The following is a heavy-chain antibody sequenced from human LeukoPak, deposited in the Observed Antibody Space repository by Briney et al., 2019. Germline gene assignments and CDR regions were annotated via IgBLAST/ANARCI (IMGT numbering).Heavy chain of an antibody. CDR3: ARASVLRYFDWLWSPNYYYYYYMDV. Sequence: KPSETLSLTCTVSGGSISSSSYYWGWIRQPPGKGLEWIGSIYYSGSPYYNPSLKSRVTISVDTSKKQFSLKLSSVTAADTAVYYCARASVLRYFDWLWSPNYYYYYYMDVWGKGTTDTVSS. D-gene: IGHD3-9*01. CDR2: IYYSGSP. V-gene: IGHV4-39*01. J-gene: IGHJ6*03. CDR1: GGSISSSSYY.